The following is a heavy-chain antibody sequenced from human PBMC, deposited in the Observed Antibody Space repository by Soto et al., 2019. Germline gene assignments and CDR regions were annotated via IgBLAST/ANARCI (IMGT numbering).Heavy chain of an antibody. V-gene: IGHV3-30-3*01. CDR2: IPYDGSNK. J-gene: IGHJ5*02. CDR3: ARDSGSGWYLNWFDP. Sequence: SLILSCAASGFTFSSYAMPWIRQAPGKGLEWVAVIPYDGSNKYYADSMKGRFTITRDNSKNTLYLQMNSLRAEDTAVYYCARDSGSGWYLNWFDPWGQGTLVTVSS. CDR1: GFTFSSYA. D-gene: IGHD6-19*01.